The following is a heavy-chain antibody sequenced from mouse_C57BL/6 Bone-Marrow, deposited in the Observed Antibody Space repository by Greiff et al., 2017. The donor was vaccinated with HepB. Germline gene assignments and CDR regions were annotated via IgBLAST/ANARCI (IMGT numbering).Heavy chain of an antibody. CDR2: INPSSGYT. Sequence: QVQLQQSGAELAKPGASVKLSCKASGYTFTSYWMHWVKQRPGQGMEWIGYINPSSGYTKYNQKFKDKATLTADKSSSTAYMQLSSLTYEDSAVYYCARRYDYDGPWFAYWGQGTLVTVSA. V-gene: IGHV1-7*01. D-gene: IGHD2-4*01. J-gene: IGHJ3*01. CDR1: GYTFTSYW. CDR3: ARRYDYDGPWFAY.